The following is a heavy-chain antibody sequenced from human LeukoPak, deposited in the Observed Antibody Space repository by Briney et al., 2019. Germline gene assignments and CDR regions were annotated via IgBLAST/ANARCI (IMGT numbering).Heavy chain of an antibody. CDR1: GFTFSSYA. CDR3: ARVSCDGITCKYPFDY. D-gene: IGHD2-21*01. Sequence: GGSLRLSCAASGFTFSSYAMSWVRQAPGQGLVWLSRLSTDGRSTDYADSVKGRFTTSRDNAKNTLYLQMNSLRVEDTAVYYCARVSCDGITCKYPFDYWGQGALVTVSS. J-gene: IGHJ4*02. CDR2: LSTDGRST. V-gene: IGHV3-74*01.